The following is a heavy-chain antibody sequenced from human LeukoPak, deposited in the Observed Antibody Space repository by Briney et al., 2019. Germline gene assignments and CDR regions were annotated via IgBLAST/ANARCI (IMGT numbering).Heavy chain of an antibody. J-gene: IGHJ5*02. CDR1: GGTFSSYA. CDR2: ITPIFGTA. D-gene: IGHD3-10*01. V-gene: IGHV1-69*13. Sequence: ASVKVSCKASGGTFSSYAISWVRQAPGQGLEWMGGITPIFGTANYAQKFQGRVTITADESTSTAYMELSSLRSEDTAVYYCARDLRWFGELLPLNWFDPWGQGTLVTVSS. CDR3: ARDLRWFGELLPLNWFDP.